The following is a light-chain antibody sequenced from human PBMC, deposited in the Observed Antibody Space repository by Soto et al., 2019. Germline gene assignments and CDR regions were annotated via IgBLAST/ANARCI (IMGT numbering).Light chain of an antibody. CDR2: GGS. CDR1: QSITSSD. V-gene: IGKV3-20*01. CDR3: QQYGSSLPIT. Sequence: IVLTQSTGTMSLSPGERATLSCRASQSITSSDLAWYQQKAGQAPRLLIYGGSNRATGIPDRFSGSGSGTDFTLIISRLEPEDFAVYYCQQYGSSLPITFGQGTRLEI. J-gene: IGKJ5*01.